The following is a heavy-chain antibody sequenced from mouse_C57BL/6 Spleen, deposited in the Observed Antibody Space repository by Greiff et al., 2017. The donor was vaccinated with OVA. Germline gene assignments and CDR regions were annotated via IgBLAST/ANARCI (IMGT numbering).Heavy chain of an antibody. Sequence: DVKLVESEGGLVQPGSSMKLSCTASGFTFSDYYMAWVRQVPEKGLEWVANINYDGSSTYYLDSLKSRFIISRDNAKNILYLQMSSLKSEDTATYYCAREDSYYAMDYWGQGTSVTVSS. CDR3: AREDSYYAMDY. CDR2: INYDGSST. J-gene: IGHJ4*01. V-gene: IGHV5-16*01. CDR1: GFTFSDYY.